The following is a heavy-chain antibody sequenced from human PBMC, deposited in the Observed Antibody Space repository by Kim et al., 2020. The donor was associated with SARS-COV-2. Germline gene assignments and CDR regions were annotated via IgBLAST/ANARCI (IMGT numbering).Heavy chain of an antibody. CDR1: GGTFSSYA. CDR2: IIPIFGTA. D-gene: IGHD5-12*01. CDR3: ARAPGFSGYDYYYYGMDV. J-gene: IGHJ6*02. Sequence: SVKVSCKASGGTFSSYAISWVRQAPGQGLEWMGGIIPIFGTANYAQKFQGRVTITADESTSTAYMELSSLRSEDTAVYYCARAPGFSGYDYYYYGMDVWGQGTTVTVSS. V-gene: IGHV1-69*13.